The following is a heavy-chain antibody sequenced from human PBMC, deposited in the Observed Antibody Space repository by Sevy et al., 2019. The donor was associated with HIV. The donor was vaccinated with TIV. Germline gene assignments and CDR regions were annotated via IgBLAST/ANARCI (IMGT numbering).Heavy chain of an antibody. Sequence: SETLSLTCSVSGVSISSSSHDWGWIRQPPGKGLEWIGSSYYSGSTYYNPCLLSRFTVSVDTSKNQFSLSLRAVTAADSAVYYCGRHGGFGDRAFDFWGRGTLVTVSS. V-gene: IGHV4-39*01. CDR3: GRHGGFGDRAFDF. J-gene: IGHJ4*01. CDR2: SYYSGST. CDR1: GVSISSSSHD. D-gene: IGHD2-15*01.